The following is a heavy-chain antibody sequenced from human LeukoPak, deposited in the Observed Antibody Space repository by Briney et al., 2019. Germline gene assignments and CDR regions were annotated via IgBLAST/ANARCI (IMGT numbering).Heavy chain of an antibody. D-gene: IGHD3-10*01. CDR1: GGSISSGDYY. J-gene: IGHJ4*02. CDR3: ARDGIMVRGVIDY. CDR2: IYYSGST. Sequence: SETLSLTCTVSGGSISSGDYYWSWIRQPPGKGLEWIGYIYYSGSTYYNPSLKSRVTISVDTSKNQFSLKLSSVTAADTAVYYCARDGIMVRGVIDYWGQGTLVTVSS. V-gene: IGHV4-30-4*01.